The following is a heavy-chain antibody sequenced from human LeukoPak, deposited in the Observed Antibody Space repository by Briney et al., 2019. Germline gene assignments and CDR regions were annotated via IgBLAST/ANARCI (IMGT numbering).Heavy chain of an antibody. V-gene: IGHV3-30*02. CDR1: GFTFSSYG. J-gene: IGHJ4*02. D-gene: IGHD3-22*01. CDR3: ARDVGFTYYYDSSGYREPVDY. Sequence: GGSLRLSCAASGFTFSSYGMHWDRQAPGKGLEWVAFIRYDGSNKYYADSVKGRFTISRDNAKNSLYLQMNSLRAEDTAVYYCARDVGFTYYYDSSGYREPVDYWGQGTLVTVSS. CDR2: IRYDGSNK.